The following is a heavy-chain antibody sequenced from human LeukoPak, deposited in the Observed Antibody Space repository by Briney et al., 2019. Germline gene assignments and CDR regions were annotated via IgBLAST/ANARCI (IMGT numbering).Heavy chain of an antibody. CDR2: ISHSGST. D-gene: IGHD6-19*01. J-gene: IGHJ3*02. CDR1: GFSISSGYL. V-gene: IGHV4-38-2*02. Sequence: SETLSLTCSVSGFSISSGYLWGWIRQPPGKGLEWVATISHSGSTYHNPSLKSRVTISVDTSKNQFPLKLSSVTAADTAVYYCARGGGSSGWYQDAFDIWGQGTMVTVSS. CDR3: ARGGGSSGWYQDAFDI.